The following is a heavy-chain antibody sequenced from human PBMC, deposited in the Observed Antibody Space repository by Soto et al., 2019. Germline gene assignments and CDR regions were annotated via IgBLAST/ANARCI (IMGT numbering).Heavy chain of an antibody. CDR3: ARPWGVSGRFDD. CDR2: IYYSGST. CDR1: GDSISSTYYY. V-gene: IGHV4-39*01. D-gene: IGHD3-10*01. J-gene: IGHJ4*02. Sequence: QLQLQESGPGLVKPSETLSLTCTVSGDSISSTYYYWGWIRQPPGKGLEWIGNIYYSGSTYYNPSLKSRVTISVDTSKNQFSLKLNSLTAADTAVYYCARPWGVSGRFDDWGQGTLVTVSS.